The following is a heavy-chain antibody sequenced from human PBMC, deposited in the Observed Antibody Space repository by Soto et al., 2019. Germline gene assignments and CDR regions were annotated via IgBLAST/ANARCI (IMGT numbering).Heavy chain of an antibody. CDR1: GGSLSSGGYY. Sequence: LSLTCTVSGGSLSSGGYYWSWIRQHPGKGLEWIGYIYHSGSTYYNPSLKSRVTISVDTSKNQFSLKLSSVTAADTAVYYCARDRTPRGYSSSWGYYHYRLAVWGQGTTVTVSS. CDR2: IYHSGST. CDR3: ARDRTPRGYSSSWGYYHYRLAV. D-gene: IGHD6-13*01. V-gene: IGHV4-31*03. J-gene: IGHJ6*02.